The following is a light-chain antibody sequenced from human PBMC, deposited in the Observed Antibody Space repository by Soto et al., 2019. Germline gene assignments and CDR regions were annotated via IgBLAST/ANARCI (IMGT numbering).Light chain of an antibody. Sequence: QSVLTQPASVSGSPGQSITISCTGTSSDVGVYNYVSWYQQHPGKAPKLMIYDVSNRPSGVSNRFSGSKSGNTASLTISGLQAEDEADYYCSSYTSSSTYVFGPGTKVTVL. CDR3: SSYTSSSTYV. CDR2: DVS. V-gene: IGLV2-14*01. J-gene: IGLJ1*01. CDR1: SSDVGVYNY.